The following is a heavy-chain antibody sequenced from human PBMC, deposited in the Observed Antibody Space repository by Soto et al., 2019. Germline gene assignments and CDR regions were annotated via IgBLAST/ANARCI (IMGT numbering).Heavy chain of an antibody. V-gene: IGHV1-69*12. CDR3: ARGGYYYDSSGYYPNWFDP. CDR2: IIPMFGTA. CDR1: GGTFSSYA. J-gene: IGHJ5*02. D-gene: IGHD3-22*01. Sequence: QVQLVQSGAEVKKPGSSVKVSCKASGGTFSSYAISWVRQAPGQGLEWMGGIIPMFGTANYAQKFQGRVTITADESTSTAYMELSSLRSEDTAVYYCARGGYYYDSSGYYPNWFDPWGQGTLVTVSS.